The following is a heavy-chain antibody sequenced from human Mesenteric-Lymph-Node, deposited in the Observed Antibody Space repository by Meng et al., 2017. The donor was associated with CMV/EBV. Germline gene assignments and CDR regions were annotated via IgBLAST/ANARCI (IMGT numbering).Heavy chain of an antibody. Sequence: SQTLSLTCAISGDSVSSTSAAWNWIRQSPSRGLEWLGRTYYRSKWYNDYAVSVKSRITINPDTSKNQFSLQLNSVTPEDTAVYYCARDSRGIYYYDSSRSYYFDYWGQGTLVTVSS. CDR2: TYYRSKWYN. CDR1: GDSVSSTSAA. D-gene: IGHD3-22*01. V-gene: IGHV6-1*01. J-gene: IGHJ4*02. CDR3: ARDSRGIYYYDSSRSYYFDY.